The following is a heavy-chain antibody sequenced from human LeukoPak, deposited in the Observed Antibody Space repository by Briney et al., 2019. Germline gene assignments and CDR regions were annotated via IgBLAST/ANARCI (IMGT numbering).Heavy chain of an antibody. Sequence: SETLSLTCTVSGGSISSSSYYWGWIRQPPGKGLEWIGSIYYSGSTYYNPSLKSRVTISVDTSKNQFSLKLSSVTAADTAVYSFARFRGYRRQSSKHWGQGTLVTVSS. J-gene: IGHJ1*01. D-gene: IGHD3-22*01. CDR2: IYYSGST. CDR3: ARFRGYRRQSSKH. V-gene: IGHV4-39*01. CDR1: GGSISSSSYY.